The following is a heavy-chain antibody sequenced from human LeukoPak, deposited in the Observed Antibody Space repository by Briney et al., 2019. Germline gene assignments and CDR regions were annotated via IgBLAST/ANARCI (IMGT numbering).Heavy chain of an antibody. Sequence: GGSLRLSCAASGFTFSSYAMHWVRQAPGKGLEWVAVISYDGSNKYYADSVKGRFTISRDNSKNTLYLQMNSLRAEDTAVYFCARDFMGRLAYWGQGTLVTVSS. D-gene: IGHD3-10*01. J-gene: IGHJ4*02. CDR2: ISYDGSNK. V-gene: IGHV3-30-3*01. CDR3: ARDFMGRLAY. CDR1: GFTFSSYA.